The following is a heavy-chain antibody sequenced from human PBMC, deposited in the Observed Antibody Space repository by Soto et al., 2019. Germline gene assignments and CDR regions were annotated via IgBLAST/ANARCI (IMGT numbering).Heavy chain of an antibody. J-gene: IGHJ4*02. CDR3: ATARSPPDSSGYYYYY. CDR2: ISAYNGNT. CDR1: GYTFTSYG. D-gene: IGHD3-22*01. Sequence: ASVKVSCKASGYTFTSYGISWVRQAPGQGLEWMGWISAYNGNTNYAQKLQGRVTMTTDTSTSTAYMELRSLRSDDTAVYYCATARSPPDSSGYYYYYWGQGTLVTVYS. V-gene: IGHV1-18*01.